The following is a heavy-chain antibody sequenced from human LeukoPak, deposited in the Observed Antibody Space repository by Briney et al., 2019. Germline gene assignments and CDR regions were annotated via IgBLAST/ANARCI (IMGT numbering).Heavy chain of an antibody. V-gene: IGHV3-23*01. CDR2: ISGSGGST. CDR1: GFTFSSYA. CDR3: AREILWFGTHGGAFDI. Sequence: PGGSLRLSCAASGFTFSSYAMSWVRQAPGKGLEWVSAISGSGGSTYYADSVKGRFTISRDNAKNSLYLQMNSLRAEDTAVYYCAREILWFGTHGGAFDIWGQGTMVTVSS. J-gene: IGHJ3*02. D-gene: IGHD3-10*01.